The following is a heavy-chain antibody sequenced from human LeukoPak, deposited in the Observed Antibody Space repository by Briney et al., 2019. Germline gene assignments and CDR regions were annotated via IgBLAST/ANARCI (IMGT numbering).Heavy chain of an antibody. CDR3: AKDRGIISDY. D-gene: IGHD3-10*01. V-gene: IGHV3-11*01. J-gene: IGHJ4*02. CDR1: EFTFSDYY. Sequence: GGSLRLSCAASEFTFSDYYMSWIRQAPGKGLAWVSYISSTSSTKYYADSVKGRFTISRDNSKNTLYLQMNSLRAEDTALYYCAKDRGIISDYWGQGILVTVSS. CDR2: ISSTSSTK.